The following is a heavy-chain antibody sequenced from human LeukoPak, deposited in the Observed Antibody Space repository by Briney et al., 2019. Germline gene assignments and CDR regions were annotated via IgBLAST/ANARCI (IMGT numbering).Heavy chain of an antibody. Sequence: GGSLRLSCVASGFTFNNYAMNWVRQAPGKGLEWVSGITGSGGSTYYAGSVKGRFTISRDNSKNTLYLQVNSLRAEDTAVYYCAKDDGLIMFSSWGQGTLVTVSS. CDR3: AKDDGLIMFSS. V-gene: IGHV3-23*01. D-gene: IGHD3-16*01. CDR1: GFTFNNYA. J-gene: IGHJ5*02. CDR2: ITGSGGST.